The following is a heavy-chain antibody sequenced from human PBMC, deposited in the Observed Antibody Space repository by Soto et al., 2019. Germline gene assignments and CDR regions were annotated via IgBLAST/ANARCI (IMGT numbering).Heavy chain of an antibody. CDR3: ATSIAPFSGSAYYYYYGMDV. Sequence: GASVKVSCKVSGYTLTELSMHWVRQAPGKGLEWMGGFDPEDGETIYAQKFQGRVTMTEDTSTDTAYMELSSLRSEDTAVYYCATSIAPFSGSAYYYYYGMDVWGQGTTVTVSS. CDR1: GYTLTELS. V-gene: IGHV1-24*01. J-gene: IGHJ6*02. CDR2: FDPEDGET. D-gene: IGHD6-6*01.